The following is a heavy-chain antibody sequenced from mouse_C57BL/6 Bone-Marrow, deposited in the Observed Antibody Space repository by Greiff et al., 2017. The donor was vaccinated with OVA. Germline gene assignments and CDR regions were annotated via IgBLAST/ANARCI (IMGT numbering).Heavy chain of an antibody. Sequence: QVQLKQSGAELVKPGASVKISCKASGYAFSSYWMNWVKQRPGTGLEWIGQIYPGDGDTNYNGKFKGKATLTADKSSSTAYMQLSSLTSEDSAVYFCARGPPPHYYGSSFYWYVDVWGTGTTVTVSS. D-gene: IGHD1-1*01. V-gene: IGHV1-80*01. CDR3: ARGPPPHYYGSSFYWYVDV. J-gene: IGHJ1*03. CDR2: IYPGDGDT. CDR1: GYAFSSYW.